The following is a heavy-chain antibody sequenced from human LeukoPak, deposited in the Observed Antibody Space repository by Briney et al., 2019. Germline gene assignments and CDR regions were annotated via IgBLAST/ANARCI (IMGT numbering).Heavy chain of an antibody. CDR1: GFTFSSYS. CDR2: IASDSSIK. Sequence: PGGSLRLSCAASGFTFSSYSMHWVRQAPGKGLEWVAVIASDSSIKYYADSVKGRFTISRDNSRDTVFVQMNSLRPDDTGIYYCAKERQEGRTPFDYWGQGSLVTVSA. D-gene: IGHD2-15*01. CDR3: AKERQEGRTPFDY. V-gene: IGHV3-30*04. J-gene: IGHJ4*02.